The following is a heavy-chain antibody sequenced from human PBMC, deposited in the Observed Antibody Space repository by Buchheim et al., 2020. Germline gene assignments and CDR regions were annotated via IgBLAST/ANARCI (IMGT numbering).Heavy chain of an antibody. V-gene: IGHV4-34*01. Sequence: QVQLQQWGAGLLKPSETLSLTCAVSGGSFSGYYYNWIRQPPGKGLEWIGSLNHRGTTYYNPSLKNRVTISAAVSKKHMSLELRSVTAADTAVYYCAREPVAVTATLNWFDPWGQGTL. CDR1: GGSFSGYY. J-gene: IGHJ5*02. CDR3: AREPVAVTATLNWFDP. D-gene: IGHD2-21*02. CDR2: LNHRGTT.